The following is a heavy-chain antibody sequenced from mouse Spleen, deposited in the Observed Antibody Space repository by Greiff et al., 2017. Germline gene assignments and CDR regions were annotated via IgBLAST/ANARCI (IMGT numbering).Heavy chain of an antibody. D-gene: IGHD2-3*01. CDR1: GFTFSSYA. Sequence: EVKLVESGGGLVKLGGSLKLSCAASGFTFSSYAMSWVRQTPEKRLEWVATISSGGGNTYYPDSVKGRFTISRDNAKNTLYLQMSSLKSEDTAMYYCARHGYYGLFDYWGQGTTLTVSS. CDR3: ARHGYYGLFDY. J-gene: IGHJ2*01. V-gene: IGHV5-9*04. CDR2: ISSGGGNT.